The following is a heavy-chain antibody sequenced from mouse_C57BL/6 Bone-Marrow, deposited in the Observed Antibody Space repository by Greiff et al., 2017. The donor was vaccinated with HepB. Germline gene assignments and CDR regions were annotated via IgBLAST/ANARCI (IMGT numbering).Heavy chain of an antibody. J-gene: IGHJ4*01. CDR3: VYSNYVGPYAMDY. Sequence: VQLQQSGAELVKPGASVKMSCKASGYTFTSYWITWVKQRPGQGLEWIGDIYPGSGSTNYNEKFKSKATLTVDTSSSTAYMQLSSLTSEDSAVYYCVYSNYVGPYAMDYWGQGTSVTVSS. CDR1: GYTFTSYW. CDR2: IYPGSGST. V-gene: IGHV1-55*01. D-gene: IGHD2-5*01.